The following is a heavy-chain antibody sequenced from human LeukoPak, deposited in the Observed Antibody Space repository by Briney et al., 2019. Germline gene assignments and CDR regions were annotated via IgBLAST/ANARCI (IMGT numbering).Heavy chain of an antibody. D-gene: IGHD6-19*01. J-gene: IGHJ4*02. V-gene: IGHV3-23*01. Sequence: GGSLRLSCVASGFTFRSYAMSWVRQAPGKGLEWVSTINSSGGSTYYADSLKGRFTISRDNAKKSMYLEMNSLRAEDTAVYYCARPSNEGQWLVGQGVDYWGQGTLVTVSS. CDR1: GFTFRSYA. CDR2: INSSGGST. CDR3: ARPSNEGQWLVGQGVDY.